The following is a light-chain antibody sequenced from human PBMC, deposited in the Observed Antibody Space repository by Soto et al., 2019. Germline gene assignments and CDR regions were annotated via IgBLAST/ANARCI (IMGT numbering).Light chain of an antibody. J-gene: IGKJ2*03. CDR3: QQYAGPPFS. CDR1: HSVSYNY. CDR2: GAS. Sequence: DIVLTQSPGTLSLSPGERATLSCRASHSVSYNYLAWYQQKPGQAPRLLIYGASNRATGIPDRFSGSGSGTDFTLTISRLDPEDFAMYSCQQYAGPPFSFGHGTKLEIK. V-gene: IGKV3-20*01.